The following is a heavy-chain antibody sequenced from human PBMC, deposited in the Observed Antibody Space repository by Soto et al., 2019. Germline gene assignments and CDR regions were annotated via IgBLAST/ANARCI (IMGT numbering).Heavy chain of an antibody. CDR1: ESTVRRDW. V-gene: IGHV3-7*04. J-gene: IGHJ4*02. D-gene: IGHD1-26*01. CDR3: SGGVGDAF. CDR2: TNQDGSEK. Sequence: EVHLVESGGGLVQTGGSLRLSCAISESTVRRDWMNWVRQAPGKGLEWVAHTNQDGSEKYYVDSVKGRFTITRDNAKNTVYLQMTGLRVGDTAMYYCSGGVGDAFWGQGTLVTVSS.